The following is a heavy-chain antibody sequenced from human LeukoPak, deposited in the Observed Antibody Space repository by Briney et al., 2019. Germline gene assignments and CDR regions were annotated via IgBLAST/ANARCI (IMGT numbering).Heavy chain of an antibody. CDR2: ISGSGSAT. V-gene: IGHV3-23*01. CDR1: GFTFRSYA. D-gene: IGHD4-17*01. J-gene: IGHJ3*02. CDR3: AKDQYGEAFDI. Sequence: GSLRLSCAASGFTFRSYAMNWVRQAPGKGLEWVSAISGSGSATYYADSVKGRFTISRDNSKNTLYLQMNSLRAEDTAVYYCAKDQYGEAFDIWGPGTMVTVSS.